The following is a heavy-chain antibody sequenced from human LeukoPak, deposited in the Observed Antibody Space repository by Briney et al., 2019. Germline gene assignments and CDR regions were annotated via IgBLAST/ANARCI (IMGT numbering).Heavy chain of an antibody. Sequence: PGGSLRLSCAASGFTFSSYGMHWVRQAPGKGLGWVAVISYDGSNKYYADSVKGRFTISRDNSKNTLYLQMNSLRAEDTAVYYCAKNYGSGSYLGDYWGQGTLVTVSS. CDR3: AKNYGSGSYLGDY. CDR1: GFTFSSYG. CDR2: ISYDGSNK. D-gene: IGHD3-10*01. J-gene: IGHJ4*02. V-gene: IGHV3-30*18.